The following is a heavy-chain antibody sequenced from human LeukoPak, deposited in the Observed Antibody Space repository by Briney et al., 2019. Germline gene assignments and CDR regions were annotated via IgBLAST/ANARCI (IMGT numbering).Heavy chain of an antibody. J-gene: IGHJ4*02. D-gene: IGHD6-13*01. CDR1: GGSISSSSYF. V-gene: IGHV4-39*02. Sequence: TAETLSLTCTVSGGSISSSSYFWGWIRQPPGKGLEWVGSISYSGGPHYNASLKSRVTISVDPSKNHFSLKLSSVTAADTAVYYCARLDAAGYLDYWGQGTLVTVSS. CDR3: ARLDAAGYLDY. CDR2: ISYSGGP.